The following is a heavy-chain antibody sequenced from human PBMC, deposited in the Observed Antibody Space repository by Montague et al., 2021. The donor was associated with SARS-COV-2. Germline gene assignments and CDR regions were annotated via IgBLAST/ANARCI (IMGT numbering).Heavy chain of an antibody. J-gene: IGHJ6*03. D-gene: IGHD2-2*02. Sequence: SETLSLTCTVSGGSISSSSYYWGWIRQPPGKGLEWIGSIYYSGSTYYNPSLKSRVTISVDTSRNQFSLKVSSVTAADTAIYYCARLGAGIVPSPILGLGPYYSMYYMDVWGKGTTVTVSS. CDR3: ARLGAGIVPSPILGLGPYYSMYYMDV. CDR2: IYYSGST. CDR1: GGSISSSSYY. V-gene: IGHV4-39*01.